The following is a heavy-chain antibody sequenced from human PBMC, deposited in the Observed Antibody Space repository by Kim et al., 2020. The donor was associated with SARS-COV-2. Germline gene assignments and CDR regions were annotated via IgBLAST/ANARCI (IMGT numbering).Heavy chain of an antibody. Sequence: SETLSLTCAVYGGSFSGYYWSWIRQPPGKGLEWIGEINHSGSTNYNPSLKSRVTISVDTSKNQFSLKLSSVTAADTAVYYCARALKYCSSTSCPFLRFD. CDR3: ARALKYCSSTSCPFLRFD. CDR1: GGSFSGYY. V-gene: IGHV4-34*01. J-gene: IGHJ4*01. CDR2: INHSGST. D-gene: IGHD2-2*01.